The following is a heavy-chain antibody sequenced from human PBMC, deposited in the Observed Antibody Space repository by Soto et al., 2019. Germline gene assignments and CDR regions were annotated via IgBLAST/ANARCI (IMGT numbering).Heavy chain of an antibody. CDR3: AREMAGLGGEYDY. Sequence: QVQLVQSGAEVKNPGASVKVSCKTSGYTFTKYGVGWVRQAPGQGLEWMGWISGSSGNANYAEKVQGRITLTTDTSTSTAYIELRSLRSDDTAVYYCAREMAGLGGEYDYWGEGTLVIVS. D-gene: IGHD3-16*01. V-gene: IGHV1-18*01. CDR2: ISGSSGNA. J-gene: IGHJ4*02. CDR1: GYTFTKYG.